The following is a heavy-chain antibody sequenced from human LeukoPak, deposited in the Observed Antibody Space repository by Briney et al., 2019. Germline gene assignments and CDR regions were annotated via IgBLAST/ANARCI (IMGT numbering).Heavy chain of an antibody. J-gene: IGHJ4*02. CDR1: GFTFSSYE. Sequence: GVLRLSCAASGFTFSSYEMNWVRQAPGKGLEWVSYISSSGSTIYYADSVKGRFTISRDNAKNSLYLQMNSLRAEDTAVYYCARTDGHNSPYFDYWGQGTLVTVSS. CDR3: ARTDGHNSPYFDY. D-gene: IGHD5-24*01. V-gene: IGHV3-48*03. CDR2: ISSSGSTI.